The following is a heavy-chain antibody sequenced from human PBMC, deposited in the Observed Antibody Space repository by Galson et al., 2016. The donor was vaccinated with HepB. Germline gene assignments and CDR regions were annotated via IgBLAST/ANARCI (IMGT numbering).Heavy chain of an antibody. D-gene: IGHD1-1*01. CDR3: AGLKANDPAYKTKYYFES. Sequence: SETLSLTCTGGSISRSGYYWGWVRQPPGKGLEWIGSIYYSGGTYYNPSLKSRSPVPVDTSKTQFSLRLRSVTAADTAVYYCAGLKANDPAYKTKYYFESWGQGTLVTVSS. CDR2: IYYSGGT. CDR1: GSISRSGYY. J-gene: IGHJ4*02. V-gene: IGHV4-39*01.